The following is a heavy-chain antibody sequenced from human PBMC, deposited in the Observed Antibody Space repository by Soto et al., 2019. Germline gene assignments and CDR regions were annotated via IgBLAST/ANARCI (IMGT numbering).Heavy chain of an antibody. D-gene: IGHD2-2*01. J-gene: IGHJ5*02. V-gene: IGHV5-51*01. CDR1: GYSFVSYW. CDR3: ARGRHPCSSTTCSRWFDP. Sequence: GESLKISCKGSGYSFVSYWIAWVRQKPGKGLEWMGTIYPADSDTRYSPSFQGQVTISVDLSIRAAYLQWSSLRASDTAMYFCARGRHPCSSTTCSRWFDPWGQGTLVTVSS. CDR2: IYPADSDT.